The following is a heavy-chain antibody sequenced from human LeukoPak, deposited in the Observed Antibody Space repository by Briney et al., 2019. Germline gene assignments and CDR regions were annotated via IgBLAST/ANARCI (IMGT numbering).Heavy chain of an antibody. V-gene: IGHV1-2*02. CDR2: INPHSGGT. CDR3: ATYGASEVTGYPYFDY. J-gene: IGHJ4*02. Sequence: ASVKVSCKASGYTFTGYYMHWVRQAPGQGLEWMGWINPHSGGTNYAQKFQGRVTMTRDTSISTAYMELSRLRSDDTAVYYRATYGASEVTGYPYFDYWGQGTLVTVSS. CDR1: GYTFTGYY. D-gene: IGHD3-9*01.